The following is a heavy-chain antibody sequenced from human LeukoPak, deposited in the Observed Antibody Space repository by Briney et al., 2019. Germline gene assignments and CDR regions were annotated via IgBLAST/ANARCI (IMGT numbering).Heavy chain of an antibody. CDR2: ISSNGGST. V-gene: IGHV3-64*01. J-gene: IGHJ4*02. CDR1: GFTFSSYA. Sequence: GGSLRLSCAASGFTFSSYAMHWVRQAPGKGLEYVSAISSNGGSTYYANSVKGRFTISRNNSKNTLYLQMNSLRAEDTAVYYCARDLGVVGNYWGQGTLVTVSS. D-gene: IGHD2-21*01. CDR3: ARDLGVVGNY.